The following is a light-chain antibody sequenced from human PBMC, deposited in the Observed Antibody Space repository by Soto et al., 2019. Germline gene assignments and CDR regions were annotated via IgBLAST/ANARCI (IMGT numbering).Light chain of an antibody. J-gene: IGKJ5*01. Sequence: EIVLTQSPASVSLSPGYRVTLSCSASKSVNNYVDWYTQKTGQAPRLLIYDESKRATGIPDRLSGSGSGTDLNLTVSRLEPEDFVLYFCQQRSVWPITFGQGTRLEIK. CDR2: DES. CDR1: KSVNNY. V-gene: IGKV3-11*01. CDR3: QQRSVWPIT.